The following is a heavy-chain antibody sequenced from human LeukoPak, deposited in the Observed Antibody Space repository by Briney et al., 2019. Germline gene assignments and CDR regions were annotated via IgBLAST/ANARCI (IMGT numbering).Heavy chain of an antibody. CDR1: GFSVSNNY. CDR3: ARDFFHSDISRPFDY. J-gene: IGHJ4*02. CDR2: IYSGDIT. Sequence: GGSLRLSCAASGFSVSNNYMSWVRQAPGKGLEWVSVIYSGDITYYTDSVKGRFTISRDNSKNTLYLQMNSLRAEDSAVYYCARDFFHSDISRPFDYWGQGTLVTVSS. V-gene: IGHV3-53*01. D-gene: IGHD3-3*02.